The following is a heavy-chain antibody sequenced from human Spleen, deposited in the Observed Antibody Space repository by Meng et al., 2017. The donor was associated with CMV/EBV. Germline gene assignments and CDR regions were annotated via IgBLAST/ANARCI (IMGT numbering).Heavy chain of an antibody. CDR3: ARSNFWSGYSEFDY. Sequence: GGSLRLSCAASGFTFSSYSMNWVRQAPGKGLEWVSHISSGSASIRHADSMKGRFTISRDNAKNSLYLQMNSLRAEDTGVYYCARSNFWSGYSEFDYWGQGTLVTVSS. CDR1: GFTFSSYS. CDR2: ISSGSASI. D-gene: IGHD3-3*01. J-gene: IGHJ4*02. V-gene: IGHV3-48*04.